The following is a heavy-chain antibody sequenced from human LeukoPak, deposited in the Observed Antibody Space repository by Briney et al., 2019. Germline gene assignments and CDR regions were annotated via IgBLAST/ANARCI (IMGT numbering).Heavy chain of an antibody. D-gene: IGHD3-22*01. Sequence: GEALKISWKGSGYSFTSYWIGWVRQMPGKGLEWMGIIYPGDSDTRYSPSFQGQVTISADKSISTAYLQWSSLKASDTAMYYCARQSRGSSGCSEYDYWGQGTLVTVSS. CDR1: GYSFTSYW. V-gene: IGHV5-51*01. CDR3: ARQSRGSSGCSEYDY. CDR2: IYPGDSDT. J-gene: IGHJ4*02.